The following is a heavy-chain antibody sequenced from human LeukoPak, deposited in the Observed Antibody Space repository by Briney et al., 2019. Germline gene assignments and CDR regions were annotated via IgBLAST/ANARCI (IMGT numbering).Heavy chain of an antibody. CDR1: GFAFSNYN. CDR3: ARVAAWSHDAFDI. CDR2: ISQDGAAR. V-gene: IGHV3-7*01. Sequence: GGSLRLSCAASGFAFSNYNMNWVRQAPGKGLEWVASISQDGAARTYLDSVKGRFTISRDNAKSSLYLQMNSLIADDTAVYYCARVAAWSHDAFDIWGQGTMVTVSS. D-gene: IGHD6-25*01. J-gene: IGHJ3*02.